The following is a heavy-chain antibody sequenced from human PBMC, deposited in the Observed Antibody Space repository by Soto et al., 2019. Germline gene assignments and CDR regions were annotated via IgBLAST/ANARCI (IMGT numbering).Heavy chain of an antibody. D-gene: IGHD3-22*01. CDR3: ARERDTTGYVLKY. CDR2: LYAGGST. J-gene: IGHJ4*02. V-gene: IGHV3-66*01. Sequence: EVQLVESGGGLVQPGESLRLSCAASGFSVSNNYITWVRQPPGKGLEWVSILYAGGSTYYAGSVRGRFTISRDDSKNILYLQMNSLRAEDTAVYYCARERDTTGYVLKYWGQGTLVTVS. CDR1: GFSVSNNY.